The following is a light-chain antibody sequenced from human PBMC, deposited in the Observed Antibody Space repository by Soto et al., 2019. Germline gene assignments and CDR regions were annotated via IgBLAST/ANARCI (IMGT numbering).Light chain of an antibody. CDR1: ASNVGSTY. CDR2: KNN. V-gene: IGLV1-47*01. CDR3: ASWDNDLNGPI. Sequence: QSVLTQPPSASGTLGQRVSISCSGSASNVGSTYVFWYQQVPGTAPTLLIYKNNQRPSGVSDRFSGSKSGTSASLAISGLRVDDEADYYCASWDNDLNGPIFGGGTKLTVL. J-gene: IGLJ2*01.